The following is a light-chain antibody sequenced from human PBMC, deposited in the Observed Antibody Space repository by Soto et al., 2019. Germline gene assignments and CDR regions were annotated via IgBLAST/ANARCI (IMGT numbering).Light chain of an antibody. Sequence: EIVFTQSPGTLYLSSGERATPPCGASQSLSSSYLASYQQKPGLAPRLLIYDASSRATGIPDTFSGSGSGADYTPTISSLQPEDSAIYYCQQYNNWPSWTFGQGTMVDIK. CDR1: QSLSSSY. V-gene: IGKV3D-20*01. CDR2: DAS. J-gene: IGKJ1*01. CDR3: QQYNNWPSWT.